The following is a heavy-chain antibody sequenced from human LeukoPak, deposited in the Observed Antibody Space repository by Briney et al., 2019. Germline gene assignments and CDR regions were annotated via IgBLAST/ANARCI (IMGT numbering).Heavy chain of an antibody. CDR2: IFHRGIP. J-gene: IGHJ3*02. Sequence: SETLSLTCAVSGDSIINNWWSWVRQSPGKGLEWIGQIFHRGIPNYNPSLESRVTMSIDKSNNQLSLKLNSVTAADTAVYYCARRREGYNFLDTFDIWGQGTMVTVSS. CDR1: GDSIINNW. CDR3: ARRREGYNFLDTFDI. D-gene: IGHD5-24*01. V-gene: IGHV4-4*02.